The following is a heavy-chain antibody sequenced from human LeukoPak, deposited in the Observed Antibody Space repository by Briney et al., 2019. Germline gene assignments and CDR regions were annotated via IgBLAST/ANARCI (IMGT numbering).Heavy chain of an antibody. CDR1: GYSFTSYG. V-gene: IGHV1-18*01. D-gene: IGHD3-22*01. J-gene: IGHJ6*03. CDR3: ARGYYDSSGYYPRYYYYMDV. CDR2: ISAYNGNT. Sequence: ASVKVSCKASGYSFTSYGISWVRQAPGQGLEWMGWISAYNGNTNYAQKLQGRVTMTTDTSTSTAYMELRSLRSDDTAVYYCARGYYDSSGYYPRYYYYMDVWGKGTTVTVSS.